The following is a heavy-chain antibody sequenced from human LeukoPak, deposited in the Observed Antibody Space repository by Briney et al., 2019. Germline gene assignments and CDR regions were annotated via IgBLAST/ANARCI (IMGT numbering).Heavy chain of an antibody. Sequence: SETLSLTCTVSGGSISSSSYYWGWIRQPPGKGLEWIGTMYSSGTTYYNPSLKSRVTISVDTSKNQFSLKLISVTAADTAVYFCARMAGSLTGTAGGVRGQGTLVTVSS. V-gene: IGHV4-39*01. CDR3: ARMAGSLTGTAGGV. CDR1: GGSISSSSYY. D-gene: IGHD1-7*01. J-gene: IGHJ4*02. CDR2: MYSSGTT.